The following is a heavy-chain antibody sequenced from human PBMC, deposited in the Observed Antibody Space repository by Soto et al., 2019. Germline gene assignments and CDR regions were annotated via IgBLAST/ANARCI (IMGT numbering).Heavy chain of an antibody. CDR3: ARSDNRNSLYGVDV. CDR1: GGSLSGYY. D-gene: IGHD1-7*01. Sequence: PSETLSLTCAVYGGSLSGYYWSWIRQSPGKGLEWIGEINHRGSSDYNPSLKSRVTISIDASKNHVSLELTSVTAADTAVYYCARSDNRNSLYGVDVWGPGTAVTVSS. J-gene: IGHJ6*02. CDR2: INHRGSS. V-gene: IGHV4-34*01.